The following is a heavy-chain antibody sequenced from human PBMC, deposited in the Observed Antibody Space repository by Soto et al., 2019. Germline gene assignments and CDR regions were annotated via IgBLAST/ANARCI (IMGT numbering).Heavy chain of an antibody. J-gene: IGHJ5*02. CDR2: ISYDGSNK. D-gene: IGHD4-17*01. Sequence: QVQLVESGGGVVQPGRSLRLSCAASGFTFSSYAMHWVRQAPGKGLEWVAVISYDGSNKYYADSVKGRFTISRDNSKNTLYLQMNSLRAEDTAVYYCARDSYDYGNNWFDPWGQGTLVTVSS. CDR1: GFTFSSYA. CDR3: ARDSYDYGNNWFDP. V-gene: IGHV3-30-3*01.